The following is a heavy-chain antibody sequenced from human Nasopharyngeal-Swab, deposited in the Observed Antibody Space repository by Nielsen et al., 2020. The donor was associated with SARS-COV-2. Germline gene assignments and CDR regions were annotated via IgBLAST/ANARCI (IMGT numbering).Heavy chain of an antibody. CDR3: AKDSEAAAGTPTFGY. CDR1: GFTFSGYW. V-gene: IGHV3-7*03. D-gene: IGHD6-13*01. Sequence: GESLKISCAASGFTFSGYWMSWVRQAPGKGLEWVANIKQDGSETYYVDSVKGRFTISRDNAKNSLYLQMNSLRAEDTALYYCAKDSEAAAGTPTFGYWGQGTLVTVSS. J-gene: IGHJ4*02. CDR2: IKQDGSET.